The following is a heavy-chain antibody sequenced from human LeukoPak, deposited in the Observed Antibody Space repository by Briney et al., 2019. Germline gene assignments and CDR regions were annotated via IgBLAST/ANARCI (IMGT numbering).Heavy chain of an antibody. CDR2: ISYDGSNK. J-gene: IGHJ4*02. Sequence: GGSLRLSCVPSGFTFSSYSMHWVRQAPGKGLEWVAVISYDGSNKYYADSVKGRFTISRDNSKNTLYLQMNSLRAEDTAVYYCASNSIAAAGYYFDYWGQGTLVTVSS. V-gene: IGHV3-30-3*01. CDR3: ASNSIAAAGYYFDY. D-gene: IGHD6-13*01. CDR1: GFTFSSYS.